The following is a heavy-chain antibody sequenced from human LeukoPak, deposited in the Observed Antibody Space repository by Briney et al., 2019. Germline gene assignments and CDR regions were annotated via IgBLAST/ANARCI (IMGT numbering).Heavy chain of an antibody. Sequence: GGSLRLSCVGSGFNFRTYNMNWVRQAPGKGLEWVSDISGSSNYTDYADSVKGRFTISKDNANSSVFLQMDSLRAEDTAVYYCARGHNSGYYLKYWGQGTLVTVSS. CDR3: ARGHNSGYYLKY. D-gene: IGHD3-22*01. J-gene: IGHJ4*02. V-gene: IGHV3-21*05. CDR2: ISGSSNYT. CDR1: GFNFRTYN.